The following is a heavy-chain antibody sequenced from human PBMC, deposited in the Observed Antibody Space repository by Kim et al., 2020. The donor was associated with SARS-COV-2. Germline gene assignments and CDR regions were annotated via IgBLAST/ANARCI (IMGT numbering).Heavy chain of an antibody. CDR1: GFTFSSYE. Sequence: GGSLRLSCAASGFTFSSYEMNWVRQAPGKGLEWVSYISSSGSTIYYADSVKGRFTISRDNAKNSLYLQMNSLRAEDTAVYYCARNRQLLPDYWGQGTLVTVSS. V-gene: IGHV3-48*03. CDR3: ARNRQLLPDY. D-gene: IGHD2-2*01. CDR2: ISSSGSTI. J-gene: IGHJ4*02.